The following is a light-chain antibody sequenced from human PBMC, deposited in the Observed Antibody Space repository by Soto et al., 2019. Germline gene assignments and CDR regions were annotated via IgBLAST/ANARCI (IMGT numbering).Light chain of an antibody. Sequence: QSVLTQPASVSGSPGQSTTISCTGTSSEVGAYNHISWYQQHPGKAPKLLIYDVSNRPSGLSNRFSGSKSGNTASLTIAGLQADDEADYYCSSHASGSTLIFGGGTKVTVL. V-gene: IGLV2-14*03. CDR3: SSHASGSTLI. CDR1: SSEVGAYNH. CDR2: DVS. J-gene: IGLJ2*01.